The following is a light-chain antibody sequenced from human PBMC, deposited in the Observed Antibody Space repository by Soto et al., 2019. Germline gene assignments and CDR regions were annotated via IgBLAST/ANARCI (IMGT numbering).Light chain of an antibody. J-gene: IGLJ1*01. Sequence: QSALTQPASVSGSPGQSITISCTGTSSDVGSYNLVSWYQHHPGKAPKLMIYEVSKRPSGVSNRFSGSKSGNTASLTISGLQAEDEADYHCCSYAGSSTLVFGTGTKVTVL. CDR1: SSDVGSYNL. V-gene: IGLV2-23*02. CDR2: EVS. CDR3: CSYAGSSTLV.